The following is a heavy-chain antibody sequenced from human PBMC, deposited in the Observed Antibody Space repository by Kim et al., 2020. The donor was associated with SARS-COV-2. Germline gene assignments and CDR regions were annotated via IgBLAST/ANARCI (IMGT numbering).Heavy chain of an antibody. CDR3: AGRKGGGYYGSGSYNWFDP. J-gene: IGHJ5*02. CDR2: IYPGDSDT. D-gene: IGHD3-10*01. CDR1: GYSFTSYW. Sequence: GESLKISCKGSGYSFTSYWIGWVRQMPGKGLEWMGIIYPGDSDTRYSPSFQGQVTISADKSISTAYLQWSSLKASDTAMYYCAGRKGGGYYGSGSYNWFDPWGQGTLVTVSS. V-gene: IGHV5-51*01.